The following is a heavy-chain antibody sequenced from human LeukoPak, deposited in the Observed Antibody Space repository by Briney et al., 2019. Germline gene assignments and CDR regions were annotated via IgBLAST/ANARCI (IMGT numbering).Heavy chain of an antibody. CDR3: ARDPSIAAATYYFDY. CDR2: IWYDGSNK. Sequence: GGSLRLSCAASGFTFSSYAMSWVRQAPGKGLEWVAVIWYDGSNKYYADSVKGRFTISRDNSKNTLYLQMNSLRAEDTAVYYCARDPSIAAATYYFDYWGQGTLVTVSS. V-gene: IGHV3-33*08. J-gene: IGHJ4*02. D-gene: IGHD6-13*01. CDR1: GFTFSSYA.